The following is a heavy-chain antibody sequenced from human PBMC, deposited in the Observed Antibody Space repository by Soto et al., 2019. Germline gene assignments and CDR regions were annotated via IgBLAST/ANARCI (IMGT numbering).Heavy chain of an antibody. D-gene: IGHD6-13*01. Sequence: GRSLRLSCEASGFNLDGYDMHWVRQAPGKGLEWVSGISRHRFTIAYADFVRGRFTISRDNARDSLYLQMNSLRPEDTALYYCAQVFRQHLQSVGAFDLWGQGTMVTVS. CDR2: ISRHRFTI. J-gene: IGHJ3*01. CDR3: AQVFRQHLQSVGAFDL. V-gene: IGHV3-9*01. CDR1: GFNLDGYD.